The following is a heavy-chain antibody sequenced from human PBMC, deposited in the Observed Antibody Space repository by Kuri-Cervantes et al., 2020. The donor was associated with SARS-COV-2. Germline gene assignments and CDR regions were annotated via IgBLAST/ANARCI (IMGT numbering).Heavy chain of an antibody. CDR2: IYSGGNT. CDR1: GFTVSSNY. J-gene: IGHJ5*02. V-gene: IGHV3-53*01. Sequence: GESLKISCAASGFTVSSNYMSWVRQAPGKGLEWVSLIYSGGNTYYTDSVKGRSTISRDNSKNTLYLQMNSLRAEDTAIYYCARGRSFNWVRGFDPWGQGTLVTVSS. D-gene: IGHD3-9*01. CDR3: ARGRSFNWVRGFDP.